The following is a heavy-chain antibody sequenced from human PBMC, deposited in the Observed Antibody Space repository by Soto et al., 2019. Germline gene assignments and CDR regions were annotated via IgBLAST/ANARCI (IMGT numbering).Heavy chain of an antibody. V-gene: IGHV4-39*01. CDR3: ARWYGGSLDY. J-gene: IGHJ4*02. Sequence: SETLSLTCNVSGVSISNSNYYWGWIRQPPGKGLEWIGSIYYTGSTYYNPSLKSRVTISVDTSKNQFSLKLDSVTATDTAVYYCARWYGGSLDYWGQGTLVTVSP. D-gene: IGHD4-17*01. CDR1: GVSISNSNYY. CDR2: IYYTGST.